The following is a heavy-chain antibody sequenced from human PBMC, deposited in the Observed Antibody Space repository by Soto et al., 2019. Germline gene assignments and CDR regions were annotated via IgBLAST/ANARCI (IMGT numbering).Heavy chain of an antibody. CDR2: ISYDGSNK. V-gene: IGHV3-30-3*01. CDR3: GGGAGHKWFDP. D-gene: IGHD3-10*01. Sequence: QVQLVESGGGVVQPGRSLRLSCAASGFTFSSYAMHWVRQAPGKGLEWVAVISYDGSNKYYADSVKGRFTISRDNSKNTLYRQMNGLGGEDRAVYYGGGGAGHKWFDPWGQGTLVTVSS. CDR1: GFTFSSYA. J-gene: IGHJ5*02.